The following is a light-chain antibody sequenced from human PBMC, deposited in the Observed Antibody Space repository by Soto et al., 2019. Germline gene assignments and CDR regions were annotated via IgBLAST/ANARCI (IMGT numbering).Light chain of an antibody. CDR1: QSINSW. Sequence: VDRVSITFRTSQSINSWVAWFQQKPGKAPKVLIYDASTLESGVPSRFSGSGSGTEFTLTIDSLQTDDVATYYCQRYNAFSQTFGQGTKVDIK. J-gene: IGKJ1*01. CDR2: DAS. V-gene: IGKV1-5*01. CDR3: QRYNAFSQT.